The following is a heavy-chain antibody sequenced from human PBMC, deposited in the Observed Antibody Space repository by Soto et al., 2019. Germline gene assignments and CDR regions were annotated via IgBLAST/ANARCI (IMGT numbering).Heavy chain of an antibody. D-gene: IGHD6-19*01. CDR3: ARGWDRIAVAVGDY. V-gene: IGHV3-30-3*01. Sequence: PGGSLRLSCAASGFTFSSYAMHWVRQAPGKGLEWVAVISYDGSNKYYADSVKGRFTISRDNSKNTLYLQMNSLRAEDTAVYYCARGWDRIAVAVGDYWGQGTLVTVS. CDR2: ISYDGSNK. CDR1: GFTFSSYA. J-gene: IGHJ4*02.